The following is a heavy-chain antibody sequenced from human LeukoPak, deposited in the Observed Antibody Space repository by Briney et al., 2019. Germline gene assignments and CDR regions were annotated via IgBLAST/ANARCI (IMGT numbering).Heavy chain of an antibody. Sequence: SETLSLTCTVSGGTISTYYWNWIRQPPGKGLEWIGYIYHSGSTNYNPSLQSRVTISVDTSKNQFSLNLNSVTAADTAVYYCARGGAARLHFQNWGQGTLVTVSS. CDR3: ARGGAARLHFQN. D-gene: IGHD6-6*01. CDR2: IYHSGST. CDR1: GGTISTYY. J-gene: IGHJ1*01. V-gene: IGHV4-59*01.